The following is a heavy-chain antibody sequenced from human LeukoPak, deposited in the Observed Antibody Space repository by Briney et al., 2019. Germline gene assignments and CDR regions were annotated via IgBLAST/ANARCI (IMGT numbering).Heavy chain of an antibody. CDR1: GFTISSYS. CDR2: ISSSSSYI. V-gene: IGHV3-21*01. D-gene: IGHD7-27*01. J-gene: IGHJ3*02. Sequence: GGSLRLSCAASGFTISSYSMNWVRQAPGKGLEWVSSISSSSSYIYYADSVKGRFTISRDNAKNSLYLQMNSLRAEDTAVYYCASVEIWGAFDIWGQGTMVTVSS. CDR3: ASVEIWGAFDI.